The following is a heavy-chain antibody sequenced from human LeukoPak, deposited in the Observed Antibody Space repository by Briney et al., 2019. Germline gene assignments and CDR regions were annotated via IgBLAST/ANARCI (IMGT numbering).Heavy chain of an antibody. J-gene: IGHJ6*02. CDR1: GGSISSHY. V-gene: IGHV4-59*11. CDR2: IYYSGST. CDR3: ARDLVLAAAGYDYYYYGMDV. Sequence: SETLSLTCTVSGGSISSHYWSWIRQPPGKGLEWIGYIYYSGSTNYNPSLKSRVTISVDTSKNQFSLKLSSVTAADTAVYYCARDLVLAAAGYDYYYYGMDVWGQGTTVTVSS. D-gene: IGHD6-13*01.